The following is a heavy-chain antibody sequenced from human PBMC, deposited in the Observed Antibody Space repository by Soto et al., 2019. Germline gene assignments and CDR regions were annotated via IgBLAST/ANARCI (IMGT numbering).Heavy chain of an antibody. D-gene: IGHD3-22*01. V-gene: IGHV4-61*08. CDR1: GASVNNGGHY. Sequence: ETLSLTCTVSGASVNNGGHYWSWIRQPPGKGLEWLGYIYYSGNTYYNPSFQSRVTMSVDVSKNQFSLRLPSVTAADTAIYYCARGGGPYDSSAYYFDSWGHGALVTVSS. CDR2: IYYSGNT. J-gene: IGHJ4*01. CDR3: ARGGGPYDSSAYYFDS.